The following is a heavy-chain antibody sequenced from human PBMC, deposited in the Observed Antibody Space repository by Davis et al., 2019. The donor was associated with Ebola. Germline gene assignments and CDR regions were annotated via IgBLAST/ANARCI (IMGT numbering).Heavy chain of an antibody. CDR2: ISGSGGST. V-gene: IGHV3-23*01. J-gene: IGHJ4*02. D-gene: IGHD3-10*01. CDR3: AKGPRYYGSGIPFDY. CDR1: GFTFSSYA. Sequence: GESLKISCAAPGFTFSSYAMSWVRQAPGKGLEWVSAISGSGGSTYYADSVKGRFTISRDNSKNTLYLQMNSLRAEDTAVYYCAKGPRYYGSGIPFDYWGQGTLVTVSS.